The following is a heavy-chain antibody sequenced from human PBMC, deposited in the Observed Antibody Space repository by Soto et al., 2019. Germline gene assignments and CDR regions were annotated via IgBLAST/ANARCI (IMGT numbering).Heavy chain of an antibody. Sequence: GGSLRLSCVASGFTFISSFMGWVRQAPGKGLEWVANINQDGGGTYYVDSVEGRFTISRDNAKDSLYLQMNSLRGEDTAVYYCARYLRDSGRYFFDYWGQGTLVTVSS. CDR1: GFTFISSF. J-gene: IGHJ4*02. CDR2: INQDGGGT. CDR3: ARYLRDSGRYFFDY. D-gene: IGHD6-19*01. V-gene: IGHV3-7*03.